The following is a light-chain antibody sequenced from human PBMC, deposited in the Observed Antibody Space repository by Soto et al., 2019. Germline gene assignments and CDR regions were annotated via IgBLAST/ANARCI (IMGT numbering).Light chain of an antibody. Sequence: QLVLTQPPSVSGAPGQRVTISCTGSSSIIGADYDVHWYQQPPGTAPKLLIYGNRNRPSGVPDRFSGSKSGTSASLAITGLQAEDEADYYCQYYDNSLSGLDVFGTGTKVTVL. CDR1: SSIIGADYD. V-gene: IGLV1-40*01. CDR3: QYYDNSLSGLDV. J-gene: IGLJ1*01. CDR2: GNR.